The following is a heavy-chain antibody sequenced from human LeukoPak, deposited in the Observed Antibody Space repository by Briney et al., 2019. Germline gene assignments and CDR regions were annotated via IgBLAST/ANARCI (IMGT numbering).Heavy chain of an antibody. CDR3: ARERAYYDILPRWFDP. Sequence: SETLSLTCTVSGGSISSYYWSWIRQPAGKGLEWIGRIYTSGSTNYNPSLKSRVTMSVDTSKNQFSLKLSSVTAADTAVYYCARERAYYDILPRWFDPWGQGTLVTVSS. V-gene: IGHV4-4*07. CDR2: IYTSGST. D-gene: IGHD3-9*01. CDR1: GGSISSYY. J-gene: IGHJ5*02.